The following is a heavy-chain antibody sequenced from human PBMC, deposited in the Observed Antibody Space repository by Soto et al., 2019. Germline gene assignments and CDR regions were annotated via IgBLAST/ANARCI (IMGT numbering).Heavy chain of an antibody. CDR1: GYTFTSYD. Sequence: GASVKVSCKASGYTFTSYDSNWVRQATGQGLEWMGWMNPNSGNTGYAQKFQGRVAMTRNTSISTAYMELSSLRSEDTAVYYCARGDQNIVLMVYASNWFDPWGQGTLVTVSS. V-gene: IGHV1-8*01. CDR3: ARGDQNIVLMVYASNWFDP. D-gene: IGHD2-8*01. J-gene: IGHJ5*02. CDR2: MNPNSGNT.